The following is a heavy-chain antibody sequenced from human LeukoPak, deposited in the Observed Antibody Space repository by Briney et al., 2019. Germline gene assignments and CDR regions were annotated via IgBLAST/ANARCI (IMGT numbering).Heavy chain of an antibody. D-gene: IGHD4-23*01. CDR1: GGSISSYY. J-gene: IGHJ6*03. CDR3: ARTIYGGNSYYYYYYMDV. V-gene: IGHV4-59*01. Sequence: SETLSLTCTVSGGSISSYYWSWIRQPPGKGLEWIGYIYYSGSTNYNPSLKSRVTISVDTSKNQFSLKLSSVTAADTAVYYCARTIYGGNSYYYYYYMDVWGKGTTVTVSS. CDR2: IYYSGST.